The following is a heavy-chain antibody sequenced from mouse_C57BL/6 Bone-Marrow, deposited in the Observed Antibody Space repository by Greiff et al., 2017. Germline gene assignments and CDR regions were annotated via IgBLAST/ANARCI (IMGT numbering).Heavy chain of an antibody. Sequence: VQLQQSGPELVQPGASVKISCKASGYSFTRYYIHWVKQRPGQGLEWIGWICPGSGNNKYDEKFKGKDTLTAVTSSSTAYMQRSSLTSENTAVDYWARAYYSRSFAYWVQGTRVTVSA. V-gene: IGHV1-66*01. J-gene: IGHJ3*01. CDR1: GYSFTRYY. CDR2: ICPGSGNN. D-gene: IGHD2-5*01. CDR3: ARAYYSRSFAY.